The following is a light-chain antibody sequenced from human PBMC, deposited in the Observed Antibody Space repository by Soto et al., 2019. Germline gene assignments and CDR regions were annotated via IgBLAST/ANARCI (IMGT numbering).Light chain of an antibody. V-gene: IGKV3-11*01. CDR3: QQRSDWPLT. Sequence: EIVLTQSPATLSLSPGERATLSCRASQTVGSDLAWYQQKSGQAPRLLIYDASNRATGIPARFSGSGSGTDFTLTISSLEPEDFAVYHCQQRSDWPLTFGGGTKVEIK. CDR2: DAS. J-gene: IGKJ4*01. CDR1: QTVGSD.